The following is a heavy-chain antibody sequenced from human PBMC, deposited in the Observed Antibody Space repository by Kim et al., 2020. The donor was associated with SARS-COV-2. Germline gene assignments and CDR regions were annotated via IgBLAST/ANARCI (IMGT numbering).Heavy chain of an antibody. CDR1: GFTFDDYG. D-gene: IGHD6-6*01. CDR3: ARGLLYSSSFLPLFDY. CDR2: INWNGGST. J-gene: IGHJ4*02. V-gene: IGHV3-20*01. Sequence: GGSLRLSCAASGFTFDDYGMSWVRQAPGKGLEWVSGINWNGGSTGYADSVKGRFTISRDNAKNSLYLQMNSLRAEDTALYHCARGLLYSSSFLPLFDYWGQGTLVTVSS.